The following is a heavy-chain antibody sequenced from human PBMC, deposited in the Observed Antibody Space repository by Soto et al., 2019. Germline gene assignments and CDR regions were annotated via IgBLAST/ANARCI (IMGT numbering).Heavy chain of an antibody. V-gene: IGHV3-15*01. CDR1: GFTFSNAW. CDR3: TSLTARGFDS. Sequence: GALRLSCAVSGFTFSNAWMSWVRQAPGKGLEWVGRIKSKTDGGTTDYAAPVIGRFTISGDDSKNTLYLQMNSLKTDDTAVYYCTSLTARGFDSWGQGTLVTVSS. CDR2: IKSKTDGGTT. J-gene: IGHJ5*01.